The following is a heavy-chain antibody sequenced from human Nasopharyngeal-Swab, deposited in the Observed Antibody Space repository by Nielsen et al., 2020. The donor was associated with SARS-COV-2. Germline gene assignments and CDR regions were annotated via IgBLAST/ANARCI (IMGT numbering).Heavy chain of an antibody. CDR2: ISAYNGNT. V-gene: IGHV1-18*01. J-gene: IGHJ4*02. CDR3: ARDTYDFWIGYYDTFSYFDY. D-gene: IGHD3-3*01. Sequence: ASVKVSCKASGYTFTSYGISWVRQAPGQGLEWMGWISAYNGNTNYAQKLQGRVTMTTDTSTSTAYIELRSLSSDDTAVYYCARDTYDFWIGYYDTFSYFDYWGQGTLVTVSS. CDR1: GYTFTSYG.